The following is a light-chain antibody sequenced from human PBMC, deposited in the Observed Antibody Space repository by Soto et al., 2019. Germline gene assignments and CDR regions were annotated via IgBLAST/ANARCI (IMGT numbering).Light chain of an antibody. J-gene: IGLJ3*02. CDR2: DVT. CDR1: SSDVGGYDR. V-gene: IGLV2-11*01. CDR3: SSFAPTFSWV. Sequence: QSALTQPRSVSGSPGQSVTISCTGTSSDVGGYDRVSWYQQRPGKAPKLMIYDVTRRPSGVPDRFSGSKSGNTAALTISGLQADDEGDYYCSSFAPTFSWVFGGGTQLTVL.